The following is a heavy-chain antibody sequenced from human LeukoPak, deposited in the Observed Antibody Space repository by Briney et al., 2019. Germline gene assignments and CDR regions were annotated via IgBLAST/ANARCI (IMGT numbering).Heavy chain of an antibody. Sequence: SETLSLTCTVSGGSISSYYWSWIRQPAGKGLEWIGRIYTSGSTNYNPSLKSRVTMSVDTSKNQFSLKLSPVTAADTAVYYCARVIAGYFDRSRWYFDLWGRGTLVTVSS. CDR1: GGSISSYY. D-gene: IGHD3-9*01. CDR2: IYTSGST. V-gene: IGHV4-4*07. J-gene: IGHJ2*01. CDR3: ARVIAGYFDRSRWYFDL.